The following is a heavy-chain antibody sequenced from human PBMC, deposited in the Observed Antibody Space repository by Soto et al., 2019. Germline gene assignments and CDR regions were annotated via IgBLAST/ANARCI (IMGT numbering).Heavy chain of an antibody. CDR1: GYTFTGYY. CDR2: INPNSGGT. Sequence: QVRMVQSGAEVEKPGASVKVSCRPSGYTFTGYYIHWVRQAPGQGLEWMGWINPNSGGTNCAQKFQGRVNMTRETCVGTVYMELNRLTSDDTAVYFCARGAGTSWFDYWGQGTLVTASS. D-gene: IGHD1-1*01. CDR3: ARGAGTSWFDY. V-gene: IGHV1-2*02. J-gene: IGHJ4*02.